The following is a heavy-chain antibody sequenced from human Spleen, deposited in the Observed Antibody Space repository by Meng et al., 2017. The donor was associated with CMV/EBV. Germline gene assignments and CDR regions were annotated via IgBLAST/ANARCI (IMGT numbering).Heavy chain of an antibody. D-gene: IGHD2/OR15-2a*01. CDR3: AKSRDYFSMGAFDI. Sequence: GESLKISCAASKFTFDIYWMSWVRQAPGKGLEWVANIKQDGSDKYYVDSVKGRFTISRDNARNSLYLQMNSLRAEDTAVYYCAKSRDYFSMGAFDIWGQGTMVTVSS. J-gene: IGHJ3*02. CDR1: KFTFDIYW. V-gene: IGHV3-7*01. CDR2: IKQDGSDK.